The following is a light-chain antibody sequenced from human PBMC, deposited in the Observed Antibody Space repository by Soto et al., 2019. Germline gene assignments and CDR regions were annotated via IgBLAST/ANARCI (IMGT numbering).Light chain of an antibody. CDR2: AAS. V-gene: IGKV3-11*01. CDR1: QSVTNY. J-gene: IGKJ2*01. Sequence: EVGLTQSPATLSLSPGERATLSCRASQSVTNYLAWYQQKPGQAPRLLIYAASNRATGIPARFSGSGSGTDFTLTISSLEPEDFAVYYCQQRSNWPPVYTFGQGTK. CDR3: QQRSNWPPVYT.